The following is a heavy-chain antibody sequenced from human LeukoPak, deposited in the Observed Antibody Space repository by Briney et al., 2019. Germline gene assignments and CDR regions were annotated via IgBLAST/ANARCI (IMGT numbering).Heavy chain of an antibody. J-gene: IGHJ4*02. CDR1: GYTFTGYY. V-gene: IGHV1-2*02. D-gene: IGHD3-10*01. CDR2: INPNSGGT. Sequence: GASVKVSCKASGYTFTGYYMHWVRQAAGQGLEWMGWINPNSGGTNYAQKFQGRVTMTRDTSISTAYMELSRLRSDDTAVYYCARSYYYGSGNVDYWGQGTLVTVSS. CDR3: ARSYYYGSGNVDY.